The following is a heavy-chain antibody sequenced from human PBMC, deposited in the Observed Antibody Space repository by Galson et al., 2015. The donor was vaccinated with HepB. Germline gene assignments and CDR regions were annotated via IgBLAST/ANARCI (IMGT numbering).Heavy chain of an antibody. CDR1: GGSFSDYY. V-gene: IGHV4-34*01. Sequence: LSLTCAVYGGSFSDYYWSWIRQPPGKGLEWIGEINHSGSTNDNPSLKSRITISVDTSKNQFSLKLTSVTAADAAVYYCARGPASVVYDYVWGSSRQPLYYLDSWGQGTLLTVSS. CDR2: INHSGST. CDR3: ARGPASVVYDYVWGSSRQPLYYLDS. J-gene: IGHJ4*02. D-gene: IGHD3-16*02.